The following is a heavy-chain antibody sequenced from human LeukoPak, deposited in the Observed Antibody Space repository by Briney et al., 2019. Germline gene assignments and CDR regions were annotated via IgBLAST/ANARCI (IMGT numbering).Heavy chain of an antibody. J-gene: IGHJ5*01. CDR2: NTWNGGST. D-gene: IGHD1-1*01. V-gene: IGHV3-20*04. Sequence: GGSLRLSCVASRFRFGDYAMSWVRQRPGQGLEWVSGNTWNGGSTGYAASVEGRFTSSRDNAKNSLYLQMDSLRVEDTAFYFCARTGTFNWFDSWGQGTLVTVSS. CDR3: ARTGTFNWFDS. CDR1: RFRFGDYA.